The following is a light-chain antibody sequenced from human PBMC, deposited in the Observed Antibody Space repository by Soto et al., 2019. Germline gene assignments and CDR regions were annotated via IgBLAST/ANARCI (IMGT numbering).Light chain of an antibody. Sequence: DAVMTQTPLSLSVAPGQPASISCKSSQSLLHITGETFLFWYLQKPGQSQQLLIYEVSTRVSGVPDRFSGSASGTDFTLEISRVEADDVGIYYCKQSTQLPPTFGQGTRLVIE. J-gene: IGKJ5*01. CDR1: QSLLHITGETF. V-gene: IGKV2D-29*02. CDR2: EVS. CDR3: KQSTQLPPT.